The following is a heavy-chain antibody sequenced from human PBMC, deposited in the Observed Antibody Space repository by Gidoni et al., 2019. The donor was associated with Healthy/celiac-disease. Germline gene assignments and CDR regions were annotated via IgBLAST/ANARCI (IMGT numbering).Heavy chain of an antibody. D-gene: IGHD2-2*01. V-gene: IGHV3-66*01. CDR3: ARAWGGCSSTSCQIHYFDY. CDR1: GFTVSSTY. Sequence: EVQLVASGGGLVQPGGSLRLSCAASGFTVSSTYMSWVRQAPGKGLEWVSVIYSGGSTYYADSVKGRFTISRDNSKNTLYLQMNSLRAEDTAVYYCARAWGGCSSTSCQIHYFDYWGQGTLVTVSS. J-gene: IGHJ4*02. CDR2: IYSGGST.